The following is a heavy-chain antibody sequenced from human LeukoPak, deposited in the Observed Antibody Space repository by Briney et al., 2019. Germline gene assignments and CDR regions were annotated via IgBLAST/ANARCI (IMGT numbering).Heavy chain of an antibody. V-gene: IGHV4-4*07. CDR1: GGSVSSYY. J-gene: IGHJ4*02. D-gene: IGHD3-10*01. Sequence: PSETLSLTCTFSGGSVSSYYWSWIRQPAGKGLEWIGSIYSRGSTHYNPSLKSRVTVSDDKSKNQFPLKLSSVTAADTAVYYCARIFRGAYFDYWGQGTLVTVSS. CDR2: IYSRGST. CDR3: ARIFRGAYFDY.